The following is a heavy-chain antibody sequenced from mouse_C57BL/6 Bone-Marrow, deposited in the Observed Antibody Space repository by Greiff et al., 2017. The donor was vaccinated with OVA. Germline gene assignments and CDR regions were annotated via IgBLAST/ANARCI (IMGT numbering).Heavy chain of an antibody. CDR3: ARHYYGSPTWFAY. J-gene: IGHJ3*01. CDR1: GYTFTSYW. Sequence: QVQLQQSGAELVKPGASVKLSCKASGYTFTSYWMHWVKQRPGQGLEWIGMIHPNSGSTNYNEKFKSKATLTVDKSSSTAYMQLSSLTSEDSAVYYCARHYYGSPTWFAYWGQGTLVTVSA. D-gene: IGHD1-1*01. V-gene: IGHV1-64*01. CDR2: IHPNSGST.